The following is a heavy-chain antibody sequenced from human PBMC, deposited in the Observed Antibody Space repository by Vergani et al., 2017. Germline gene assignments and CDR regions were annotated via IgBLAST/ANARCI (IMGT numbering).Heavy chain of an antibody. Sequence: EVQLLQSEGAVVQPGGSLRLSCVASGFTFSGHAMSWVGQGHGQGLEWVSSIKNTGDSTHYADSMKGRFTISRDNYKNTQYLQRNSLGVEETAIYYCGRENDDYNWGQGTLVTVSS. J-gene: IGHJ4*02. V-gene: IGHV3-23*01. CDR3: GRENDDYN. CDR1: GFTFSGHA. CDR2: IKNTGDST. D-gene: IGHD4-11*01.